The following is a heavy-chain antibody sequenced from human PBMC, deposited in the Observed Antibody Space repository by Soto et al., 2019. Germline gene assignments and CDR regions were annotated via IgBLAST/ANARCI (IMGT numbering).Heavy chain of an antibody. V-gene: IGHV4-31*02. CDR2: IYYSGST. Sequence: CVRRSVAEESSGGGGYYCSWKKKHPGKGLEWIGYIYYSGSTYYNPSLKSRVTMSVDTSKNQFSLNLSSVTAVDTAVYYCARIATTGRGPWFDPWGQGTLVTVSS. CDR3: ARIATTGRGPWFDP. D-gene: IGHD6-13*01. CDR1: EESSGGGGYY. J-gene: IGHJ5*02.